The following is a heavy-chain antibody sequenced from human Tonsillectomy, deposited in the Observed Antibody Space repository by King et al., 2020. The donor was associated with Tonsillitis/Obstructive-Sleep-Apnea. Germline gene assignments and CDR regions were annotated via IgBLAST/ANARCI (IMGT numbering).Heavy chain of an antibody. CDR1: GGTFSSYA. D-gene: IGHD4-17*01. Sequence: QLVQSGAEVKKPGSSVKVSCKASGGTFSSYAISWVRQAPGQGLEWMGGIIPILGIANYAQKFQGRITITADKSTSTAYMELSSLRSEDTAVYYCARSHSRMPTVTPSPCDLWGRGTLVTVSS. J-gene: IGHJ2*01. CDR2: IIPILGIA. V-gene: IGHV1-69*10. CDR3: ARSHSRMPTVTPSPCDL.